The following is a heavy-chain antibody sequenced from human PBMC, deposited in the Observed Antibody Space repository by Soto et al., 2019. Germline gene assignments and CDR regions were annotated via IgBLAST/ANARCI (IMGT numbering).Heavy chain of an antibody. V-gene: IGHV3-23*01. J-gene: IGHJ4*02. CDR1: GFTFSSYA. D-gene: IGHD3-3*01. Sequence: GGSLRLSCAASGFTFSSYAMSWVRQAPGKGLEWVSAISGSGGSTYYADSVKGRFTISRDNSKNTLYLQMNSLRAEDTAVYYCAKDGGLRFLEWPFDYWGQGPLVTVSS. CDR3: AKDGGLRFLEWPFDY. CDR2: ISGSGGST.